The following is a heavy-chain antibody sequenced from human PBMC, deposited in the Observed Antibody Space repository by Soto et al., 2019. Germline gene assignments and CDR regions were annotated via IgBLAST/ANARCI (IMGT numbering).Heavy chain of an antibody. V-gene: IGHV3-15*07. CDR3: TPWSGEGI. Sequence: EVQLVESAGGLVKPGGSLRLSCVASGFSFNEAWMNWVRQAPGEGLEWVGRIKTSAGGGATDYAAPVQGRFTISRDDSKNALYLHMKSLITEDTDIYYCTPWSGEGIWGQGTTVPVSS. CDR2: IKTSAGGGAT. D-gene: IGHD1-26*01. J-gene: IGHJ6*02. CDR1: GFSFNEAW.